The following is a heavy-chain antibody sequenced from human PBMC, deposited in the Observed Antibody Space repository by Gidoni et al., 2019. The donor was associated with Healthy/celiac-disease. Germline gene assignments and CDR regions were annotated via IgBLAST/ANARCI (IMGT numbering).Heavy chain of an antibody. Sequence: QVQLQESGPGLVKPSETLSLTCTVSGGSISSYYWSWIRQLPGKGLEWIGYIYYSGSTNYNPSLKSRVTISVDTSKNQFSLKLSSVTAADTAVYYCARGGWYCSGGSCYLDYWGQGTLVTVSS. CDR3: ARGGWYCSGGSCYLDY. V-gene: IGHV4-59*01. J-gene: IGHJ4*02. CDR1: GGSISSYY. D-gene: IGHD2-15*01. CDR2: IYYSGST.